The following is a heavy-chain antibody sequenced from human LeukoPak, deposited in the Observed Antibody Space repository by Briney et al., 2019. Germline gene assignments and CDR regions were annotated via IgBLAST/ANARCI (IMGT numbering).Heavy chain of an antibody. CDR1: GFIFSNYA. Sequence: GGSLRLSCAASGFIFSNYAMHWVRQAPGKGLEYVSTINSNGVNTYYANSVKGRFTISRDNSKNSLYLQMNSLRAEDTALYYCAKGHTYYYGSGSPQYFDYWGQGTLVTVSS. CDR2: INSNGVNT. D-gene: IGHD3-10*01. V-gene: IGHV3-64*01. CDR3: AKGHTYYYGSGSPQYFDY. J-gene: IGHJ4*02.